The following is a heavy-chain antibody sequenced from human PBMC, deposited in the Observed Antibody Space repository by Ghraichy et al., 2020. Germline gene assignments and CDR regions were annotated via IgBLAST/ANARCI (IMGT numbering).Heavy chain of an antibody. CDR3: ARDLGYGDYPDAFDI. CDR1: GFTVSSNY. Sequence: GGSLRLSCAASGFTVSSNYMSWVHQAPGKGLEWVSVIYSGGTTYYAHSVRGRFTISRDNSKNTLYLQMNSLRAEDTAVYYCARDLGYGDYPDAFDIWGQGTMVTVSS. V-gene: IGHV3-66*02. CDR2: IYSGGTT. D-gene: IGHD4-17*01. J-gene: IGHJ3*02.